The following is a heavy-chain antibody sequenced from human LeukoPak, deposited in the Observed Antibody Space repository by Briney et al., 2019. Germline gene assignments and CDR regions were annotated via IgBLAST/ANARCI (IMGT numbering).Heavy chain of an antibody. CDR2: INPNSGAT. D-gene: IGHD6-13*01. Sequence: GASVQVSCKASGYILTGYYIHWVRQAPGQGLEWMGWINPNSGATNYAQKFQGRVTMTRDTSISTAYMELSSLRSDDTAVYYCARDFPPWSSSYDYWGQGTLVTVS. CDR3: ARDFPPWSSSYDY. V-gene: IGHV1-2*02. CDR1: GYILTGYY. J-gene: IGHJ4*02.